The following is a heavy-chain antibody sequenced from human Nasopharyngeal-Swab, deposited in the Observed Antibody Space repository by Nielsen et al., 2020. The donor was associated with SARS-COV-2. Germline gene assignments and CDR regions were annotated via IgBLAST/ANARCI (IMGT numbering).Heavy chain of an antibody. CDR2: IYYSGST. J-gene: IGHJ6*03. Sequence: SETLSPTCTVSGGSISSSRYYWGWIRQPPGQGLEWIGSIYYSGSTYYNPSLKSRVTISVDTSKNQFSLKLSSVTAADTAVYYCARHRIYCSSTSCYTYYYYYMDVWGKGTTVTVSS. CDR3: ARHRIYCSSTSCYTYYYYYMDV. V-gene: IGHV4-39*01. CDR1: GGSISSSRYY. D-gene: IGHD2-2*02.